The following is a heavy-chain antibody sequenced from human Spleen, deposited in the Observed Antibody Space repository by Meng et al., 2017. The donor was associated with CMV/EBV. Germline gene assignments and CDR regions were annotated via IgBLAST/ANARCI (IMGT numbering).Heavy chain of an antibody. J-gene: IGHJ4*02. CDR2: IVPMFRST. CDR3: ARDSAIVPAAIGLVY. V-gene: IGHV1-69*05. D-gene: IGHD2-2*01. Sequence: SGGNFSKYAIHWVRQAPGQGLEWMGGIVPMFRSTNYAQKFQGRVTITTDESTTTAYMELRSLRSDDTAIYFCARDSAIVPAAIGLVYWGQGTLVTVSS. CDR1: GGNFSKYA.